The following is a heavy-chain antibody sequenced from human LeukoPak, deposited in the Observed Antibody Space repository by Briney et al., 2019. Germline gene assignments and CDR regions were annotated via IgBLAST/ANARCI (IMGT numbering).Heavy chain of an antibody. V-gene: IGHV4-4*07. CDR2: IYTSGST. CDR1: GGSISSYY. CDR3: ARVISGYYQREPGCFDP. J-gene: IGHJ5*02. D-gene: IGHD3-22*01. Sequence: SETLSLTCTVYGGSISSYYWSWIRQPPGKGLEWIGRIYTSGSTNYNPSLKSRVTMSVDTSKNQFSLKLSSVTAADAAVYYCARVISGYYQREPGCFDPWGQGTLVTVSS.